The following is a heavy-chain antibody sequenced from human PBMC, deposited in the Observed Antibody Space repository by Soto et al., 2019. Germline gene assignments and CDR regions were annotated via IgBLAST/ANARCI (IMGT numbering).Heavy chain of an antibody. Sequence: LGQGLEWMGWISAYNGNTNYAQKLQGRVTMTTDTSTSTAYMELRSLRSDDTAVYYCAREGWLDNWSDSWRQGPLVTVS. D-gene: IGHD6-19*01. V-gene: IGHV1-18*01. CDR3: AREGWLDNWSDS. CDR2: ISAYNGNT. J-gene: IGHJ5*01.